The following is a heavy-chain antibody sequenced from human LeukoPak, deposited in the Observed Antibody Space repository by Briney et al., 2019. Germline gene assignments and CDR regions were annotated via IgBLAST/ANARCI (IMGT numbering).Heavy chain of an antibody. V-gene: IGHV3-74*01. D-gene: IGHD5-18*01. CDR2: INSDGSST. CDR1: GFTFSRYW. CDR3: ADSNFDY. Sequence: AGGSLRLSCAASGFTFSRYWMHWVRQGPRTGLVWVSRINSDGSSTTYADSVKGRFTISRDNAKNTLYLQMNSLRAEDTAVYYCADSNFDYWGQGTQVTVSS. J-gene: IGHJ4*02.